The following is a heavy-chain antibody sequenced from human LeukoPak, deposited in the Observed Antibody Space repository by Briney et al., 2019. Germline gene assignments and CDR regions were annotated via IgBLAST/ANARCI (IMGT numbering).Heavy chain of an antibody. CDR1: GDSISSGNYF. CDR2: IHHIGGD. Sequence: SQTLSLTCTVSGDSISSGNYFWSWIRQSPGKGLEWIGYIHHIGGDFYSSSLKSRVTISLDTTKTQISLKLTSVTDADTAVYYCAGKYYYDSSGYFYVDYWGQGTLVTVSS. V-gene: IGHV4-30-4*08. J-gene: IGHJ4*02. D-gene: IGHD3-22*01. CDR3: AGKYYYDSSGYFYVDY.